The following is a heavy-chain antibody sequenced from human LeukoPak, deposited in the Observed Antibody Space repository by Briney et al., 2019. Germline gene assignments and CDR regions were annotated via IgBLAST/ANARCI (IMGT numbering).Heavy chain of an antibody. D-gene: IGHD5-18*01. CDR1: GFIFEHYG. J-gene: IGHJ6*03. Sequence: PGGSLRLSCASSGFIFEHYGINWVRQAPGKGLEWVCGISSTGVNTAYADFVKGLLTISIDNVKKSVYLEMDSLSTEDTALYYCARRTLNSNGWFTVGGYMDVWGKGTTVTVSS. V-gene: IGHV3-20*04. CDR3: ARRTLNSNGWFTVGGYMDV. CDR2: ISSTGVNT.